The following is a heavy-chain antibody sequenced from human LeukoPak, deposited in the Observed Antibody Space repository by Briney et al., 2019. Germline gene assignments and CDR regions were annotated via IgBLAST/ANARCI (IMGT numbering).Heavy chain of an antibody. J-gene: IGHJ4*02. D-gene: IGHD2-2*01. CDR1: GGSFSGYY. V-gene: IGHV4-34*01. Sequence: SETLSLTCAVYGGSFSGYYWSWIRQPPGKGLEWIGEINHSGSTNYNPSLKSRVTISVDTSKNQFSLKLSSVTAADTAVYYCARDLAYCSSTSCYDHYFDYWGQGTLVTVSS. CDR2: INHSGST. CDR3: ARDLAYCSSTSCYDHYFDY.